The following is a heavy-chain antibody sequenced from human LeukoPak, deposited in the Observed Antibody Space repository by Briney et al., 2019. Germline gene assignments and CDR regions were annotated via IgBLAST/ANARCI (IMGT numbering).Heavy chain of an antibody. CDR3: ASGSYYSAFDY. Sequence: SETLSLTCTVSGGSISSYYWSWVGQPPRKGLEWIGYIYYTGSTNYNPSLKRRVTISVDTCKHQSSLKLSSVTAADTAVYYCASGSYYSAFDYWGQGTLVTVSS. V-gene: IGHV4-59*01. CDR1: GGSISSYY. D-gene: IGHD1-26*01. J-gene: IGHJ4*02. CDR2: IYYTGST.